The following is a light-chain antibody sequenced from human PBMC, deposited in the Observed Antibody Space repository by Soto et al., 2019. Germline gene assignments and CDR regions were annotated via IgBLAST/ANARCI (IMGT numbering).Light chain of an antibody. J-gene: IGKJ4*01. Sequence: DIQMTQSPSSLSASVGDRVTITCRASQGIRKDLGWYQQKPGKAPKLLIYAASSLQSGVPSRFSGSGSGTTFTLTISSMQPADFATSYCLQHNSYPLSFGGGTKVEIK. V-gene: IGKV1-17*01. CDR3: LQHNSYPLS. CDR1: QGIRKD. CDR2: AAS.